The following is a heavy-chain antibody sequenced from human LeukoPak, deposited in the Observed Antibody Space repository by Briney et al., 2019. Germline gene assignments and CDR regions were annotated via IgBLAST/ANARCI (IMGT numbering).Heavy chain of an antibody. V-gene: IGHV4-34*01. CDR2: INHSGST. Sequence: SETLSLTCAVYGGSFSGYYWSWIRQPPGKSLEWIGEINHSGSTNYNPSLKSRVTISVDTARSQFSLKLSSVTAADTAVYYCARGRLLEWFDSWGQGTLVSVSS. D-gene: IGHD3-3*01. CDR1: GGSFSGYY. J-gene: IGHJ5*02. CDR3: ARGRLLEWFDS.